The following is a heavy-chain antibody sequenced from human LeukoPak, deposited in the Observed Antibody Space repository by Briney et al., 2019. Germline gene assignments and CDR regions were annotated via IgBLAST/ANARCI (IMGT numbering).Heavy chain of an antibody. CDR3: ARTGVIAAAGYWFDP. Sequence: SETLSPTCTVSGGSISSYYWSWIRQPPGKGLEWIGYIYYSGSTNYNPSLKSRVTISVDTSKNQFSLKLSSVTAADTAVYYCARTGVIAAAGYWFDPWGQGTLVTVSS. D-gene: IGHD6-13*01. V-gene: IGHV4-59*01. CDR1: GGSISSYY. CDR2: IYYSGST. J-gene: IGHJ5*02.